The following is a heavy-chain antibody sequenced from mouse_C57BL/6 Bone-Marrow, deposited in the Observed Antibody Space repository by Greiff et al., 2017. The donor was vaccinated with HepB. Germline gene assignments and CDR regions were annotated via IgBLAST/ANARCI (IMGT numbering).Heavy chain of an antibody. CDR2: ISDGGSYT. J-gene: IGHJ2*01. Sequence: EVHLVESGGGLVKPGGSLKLSCAASGFTFSSYAMSWVRQTPEKRLEWVATISDGGSYTYYPDNVKGRFTISRDNAKNNLYLQMSHLKSEDTAMYYCARVLGALDYWGQGTTLTVSS. V-gene: IGHV5-4*01. CDR3: ARVLGALDY. CDR1: GFTFSSYA. D-gene: IGHD1-1*01.